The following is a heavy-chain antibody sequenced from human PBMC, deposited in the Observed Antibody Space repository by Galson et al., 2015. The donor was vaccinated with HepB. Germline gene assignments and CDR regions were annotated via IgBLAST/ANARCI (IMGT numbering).Heavy chain of an antibody. D-gene: IGHD3-3*01. CDR2: IWYDGSNK. CDR1: GFTFSSYG. CDR3: ASGSPGNSMTKTVEGLDY. V-gene: IGHV3-33*01. J-gene: IGHJ4*02. Sequence: SLRLSCAASGFTFSSYGMHWVRQAPGKGLEWVAVIWYDGSNKYYADSVKGRYTISRDNSKNTLYLQMNSLRAEDTAVYYCASGSPGNSMTKTVEGLDYWGQGTLVTVSS.